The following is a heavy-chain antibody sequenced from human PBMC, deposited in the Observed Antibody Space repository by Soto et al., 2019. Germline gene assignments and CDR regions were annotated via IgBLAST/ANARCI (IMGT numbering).Heavy chain of an antibody. CDR2: ISGSGGST. D-gene: IGHD3-3*01. J-gene: IGHJ3*02. V-gene: IGHV3-23*01. CDR1: GFTFSSYA. CDR3: AKDSRGEWLLYSNAFDI. Sequence: GGSLRLSCAASGFTFSSYAMSWVRQAPGKGLEWVSAISGSGGSTYYADSVKGRFTISRDNSKNTLYLQMNSLRAEDTAVYYCAKDSRGEWLLYSNAFDIWGQGTMVTVSS.